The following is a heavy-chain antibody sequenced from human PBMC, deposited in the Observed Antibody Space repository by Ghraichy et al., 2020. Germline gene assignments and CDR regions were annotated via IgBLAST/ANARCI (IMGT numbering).Heavy chain of an antibody. J-gene: IGHJ5*02. Sequence: SETLSLTCVVYGESFSDYYWSWIRQSPGKGLEWIGEINHSGGTNYNPSLKSRVTISVDTSKNQFSLKLRSVTAADTAVYYCVRNRLQMRFDPWGQGTLVTVSS. CDR1: GESFSDYY. V-gene: IGHV4-34*01. CDR2: INHSGGT. CDR3: VRNRLQMRFDP. D-gene: IGHD5-12*01.